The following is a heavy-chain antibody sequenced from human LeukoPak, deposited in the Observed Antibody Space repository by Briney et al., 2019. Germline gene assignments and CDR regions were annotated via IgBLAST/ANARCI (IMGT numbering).Heavy chain of an antibody. CDR1: GGSISSSSYY. CDR3: ASERTYYYDSSGYFTEDY. Sequence: SETLSLTCTVSGGSISSSSYYWGWIRQPPGKGLEWIGYIYYSGSTYYNPSLKSRVTISVDTSKNQFSLKLSSVTAADTAVYYCASERTYYYDSSGYFTEDYWGQGTLVTVSS. CDR2: IYYSGST. J-gene: IGHJ4*02. V-gene: IGHV4-31*03. D-gene: IGHD3-22*01.